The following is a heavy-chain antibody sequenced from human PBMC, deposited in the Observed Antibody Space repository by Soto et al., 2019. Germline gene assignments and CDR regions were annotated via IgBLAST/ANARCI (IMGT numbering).Heavy chain of an antibody. V-gene: IGHV1-3*05. CDR3: ASSYCSGGSCYDYSYGMDV. Sequence: QVQLVQSGAEEKKPGASVKVSCKASGYTFTSYAMHWVRQAPGQRLEWMGWINAGNGNTKYSQKFQGRVIITRDTSASTDCMELRSLRSEDTAVYHCASSYCSGGSCYDYSYGMDVWGQGTTVTVSS. D-gene: IGHD2-15*01. CDR2: INAGNGNT. CDR1: GYTFTSYA. J-gene: IGHJ6*02.